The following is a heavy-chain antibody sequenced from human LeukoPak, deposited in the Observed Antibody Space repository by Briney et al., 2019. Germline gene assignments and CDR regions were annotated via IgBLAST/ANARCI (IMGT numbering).Heavy chain of an antibody. CDR1: GFTFSSYS. J-gene: IGHJ4*02. Sequence: GGSLRLSCAASGFTFSSYSMNWVRQAPGKGLEWVSSISSSSSYIYYADSVKGRFTISRDNAKNSLYLQMNSLRAEDKAVYYCARGRSAAAGKFDYWGQGTLVAVSP. V-gene: IGHV3-21*01. CDR3: ARGRSAAAGKFDY. D-gene: IGHD6-13*01. CDR2: ISSSSSYI.